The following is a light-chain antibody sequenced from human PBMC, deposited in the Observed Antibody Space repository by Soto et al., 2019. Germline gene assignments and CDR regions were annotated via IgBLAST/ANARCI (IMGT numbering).Light chain of an antibody. CDR1: QSVSSSY. J-gene: IGKJ1*01. CDR2: GAS. CDR3: QQYGSSPWT. Sequence: EIVLTQSPGTLSLSPGERATLSCRASQSVSSSYLAWCQQKPGQAPRLLIYGASSRATGIPDRCSGSGSGTDFTLTISRLEPEDFAVYYCQQYGSSPWTFGQGTKVEIK. V-gene: IGKV3-20*01.